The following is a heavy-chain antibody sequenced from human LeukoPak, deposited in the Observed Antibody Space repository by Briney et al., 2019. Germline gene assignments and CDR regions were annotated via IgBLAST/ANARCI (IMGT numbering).Heavy chain of an antibody. CDR1: GYTFTSYG. CDR3: ARDSLERRMTYYDFWTDSDY. J-gene: IGHJ4*02. CDR2: ISAYNGNT. D-gene: IGHD3-3*01. Sequence: ASVTVSCKASGYTFTSYGISWVRQAPGQGLEWMGWISAYNGNTNYAQKLQGRVTITTNTSTSTAYMELRSLRSDDTAVYYCARDSLERRMTYYDFWTDSDYWGQGTLVTVSS. V-gene: IGHV1-18*01.